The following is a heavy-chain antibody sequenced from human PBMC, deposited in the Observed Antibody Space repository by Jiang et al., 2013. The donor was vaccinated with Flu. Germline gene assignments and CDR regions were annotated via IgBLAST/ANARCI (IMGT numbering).Heavy chain of an antibody. CDR3: ARDVKRDFDWLPFDY. V-gene: IGHV4-30-4*08. CDR1: GGSISSGDYY. J-gene: IGHJ4*02. D-gene: IGHD3-9*01. Sequence: TCTVSGGSISSGDYYWSWIRQPQEGPGVDWVHLLQWEHLLQPVPQESSYHISRHVQNQFSLKLSSVTAADTAVYYCARDVKRDFDWLPFDYWGQGTLVTVSS. CDR2: LLQWEH.